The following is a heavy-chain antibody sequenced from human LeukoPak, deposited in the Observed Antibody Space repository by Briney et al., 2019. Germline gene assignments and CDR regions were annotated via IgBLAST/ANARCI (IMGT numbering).Heavy chain of an antibody. CDR2: IIPNSGGT. CDR3: ARAVGGTGVDY. CDR1: GGTFSSYA. J-gene: IGHJ4*02. D-gene: IGHD6-19*01. V-gene: IGHV1-2*02. Sequence: GASVKVSCKSSGGTFSSYAISWVRQAPGQGLEWMGRIIPNSGGTNYAQKFQGRVTMTRDTSISTAYMELSRLRSDDTAVYYCARAVGGTGVDYWGQGTLVTVSS.